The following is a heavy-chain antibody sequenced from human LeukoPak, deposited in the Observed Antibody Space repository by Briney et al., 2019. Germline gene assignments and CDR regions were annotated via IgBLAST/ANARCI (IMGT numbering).Heavy chain of an antibody. CDR2: FIPISGTA. Sequence: SVTVSCKASGGTFSSYAISWVRQAPGQGLEWMGGFIPISGTANYAQKFQGRVTITADESTSTAYMELSSLRSEDTAVYYCARANDSSGYYSGTFDYWGQGTLVTVSS. CDR3: ARANDSSGYYSGTFDY. J-gene: IGHJ4*02. CDR1: GGTFSSYA. D-gene: IGHD3-22*01. V-gene: IGHV1-69*13.